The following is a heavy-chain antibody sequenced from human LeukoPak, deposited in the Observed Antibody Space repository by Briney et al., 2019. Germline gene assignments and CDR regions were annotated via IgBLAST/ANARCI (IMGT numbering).Heavy chain of an antibody. D-gene: IGHD6-19*01. CDR1: GGTFSRFT. CDR3: ARDPYSSGWYGYYFDY. V-gene: IGHV1-69*13. J-gene: IGHJ4*02. CDR2: ITPIFGTA. Sequence: SVKVSCKASGGTFSRFTISWVRQAPGQGFEWMGGITPIFGTANFAQKFQGRVSITADESTSTAFMELSSLRSEDTAVYYCARDPYSSGWYGYYFDYWGQGTLVTVSS.